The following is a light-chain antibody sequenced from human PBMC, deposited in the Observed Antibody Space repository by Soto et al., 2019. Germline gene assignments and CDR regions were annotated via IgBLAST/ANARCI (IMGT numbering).Light chain of an antibody. V-gene: IGLV2-14*03. Sequence: SVLTHPASGSGSPGQSIAIFCTGTSSDVGGYDYVSWYQQLPGKAPKLMIYDVNNRPSGASNRFSGSKSGNTASLTISGLQAEDEADYYCSSYTSSSTHVFGTGTNVTVL. J-gene: IGLJ1*01. CDR1: SSDVGGYDY. CDR3: SSYTSSSTHV. CDR2: DVN.